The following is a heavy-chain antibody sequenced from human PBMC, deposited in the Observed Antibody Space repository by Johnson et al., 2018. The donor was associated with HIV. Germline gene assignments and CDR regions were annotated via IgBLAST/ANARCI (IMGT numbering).Heavy chain of an antibody. CDR2: ISYDGSNK. CDR3: ATRDPTYRPGAFDL. J-gene: IGHJ3*01. CDR1: GFTFSIYS. Sequence: QVQLVESGGGVVQPGRSLRLSCAASGFTFSIYSMHWVRQAPGKGLEWVAIISYDGSNKYYADSVKGRFTISRDNSKNTLYLQMNSLRAEDTAVYYCATRDPTYRPGAFDLWGQGTMVTVSS. V-gene: IGHV3-30-3*01. D-gene: IGHD1-14*01.